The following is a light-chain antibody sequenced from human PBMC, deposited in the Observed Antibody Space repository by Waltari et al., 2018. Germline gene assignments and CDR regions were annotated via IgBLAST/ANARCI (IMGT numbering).Light chain of an antibody. J-gene: IGLJ3*02. CDR1: SPNIGTKT. CDR2: SNN. CDR3: AAWDDSLNGV. V-gene: IGLV1-44*01. Sequence: QSVLTPPPSASGAPGQRVTISCLRSSPNIGTKTVTWYQQPPGTAPKLLIYSNNQRPSGVPDRFSGSKSGTSASLAISGLQSEDEADYYCAAWDDSLNGVFGGGTKLTVL.